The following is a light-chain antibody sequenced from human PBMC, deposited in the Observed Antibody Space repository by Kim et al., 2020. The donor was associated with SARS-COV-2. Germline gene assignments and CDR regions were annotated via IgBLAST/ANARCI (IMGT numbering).Light chain of an antibody. Sequence: DFQMTHSPSSLSASVGDRVTITCRASQSISYSLSWYQQKPGKAPTLLISGVSNLQSGVPSRFTGSGSGTDFTLTLISLQPEDFATYYCQQTYSDPTTFGQGTRLEIK. J-gene: IGKJ5*01. V-gene: IGKV1-39*01. CDR3: QQTYSDPTT. CDR2: GVS. CDR1: QSISYS.